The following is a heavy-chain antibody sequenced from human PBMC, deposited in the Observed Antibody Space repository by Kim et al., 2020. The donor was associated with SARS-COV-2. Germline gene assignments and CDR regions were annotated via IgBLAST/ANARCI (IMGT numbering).Heavy chain of an antibody. V-gene: IGHV3-43*01. D-gene: IGHD3-22*01. CDR2: ISWDGGST. CDR3: AKDISYDISDYYFDY. CDR1: GFTFDDNT. J-gene: IGHJ4*02. Sequence: GGSLRLSCAASGFTFDDNTMHWVRQAPGKGLEWVSLISWDGGSTYYADSVKGRFTISRDNSKNSLYLQMNSLRKEDTALYYCAKDISYDISDYYFDYWGQRALCTVSS.